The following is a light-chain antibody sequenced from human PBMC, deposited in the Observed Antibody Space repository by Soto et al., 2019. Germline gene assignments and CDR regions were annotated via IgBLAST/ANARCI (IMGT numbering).Light chain of an antibody. CDR3: QQYNNSPYT. CDR1: QSVSSN. J-gene: IGKJ2*01. CDR2: GAS. V-gene: IGKV3-15*01. Sequence: EIVMTQSPATLSVSPGERATLSCRASQSVSSNLAWYQQKPGQAPRLLIYGASTRATGIPARFSGSGSGTEFTLTISSLHSEDFAVYYCQQYNNSPYTFGQGTKLEIK.